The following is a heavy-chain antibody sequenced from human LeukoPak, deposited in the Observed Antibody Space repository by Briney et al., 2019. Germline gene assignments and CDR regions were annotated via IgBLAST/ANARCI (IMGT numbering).Heavy chain of an antibody. V-gene: IGHV4-34*01. Sequence: PSETLSLTCAVYGGSFSGYYWSWIRQPPGKGLEWIGTFSSGGSAYYNPSLTSRVSISKDTSDNQFSLRLYSVTAADTAVYYCARKQTGTMYDVWGQGTQVTVSS. CDR1: GGSFSGYY. CDR3: ARKQTGTMYDV. J-gene: IGHJ4*02. D-gene: IGHD1-7*01. CDR2: FSSGGSA.